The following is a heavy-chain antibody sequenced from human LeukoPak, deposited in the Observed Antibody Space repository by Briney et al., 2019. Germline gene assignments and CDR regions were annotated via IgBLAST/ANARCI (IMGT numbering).Heavy chain of an antibody. J-gene: IGHJ4*02. D-gene: IGHD1-26*01. Sequence: GGSLRLSYAASGFTFSSYAMSWVRQAPGKGLEWVSAISGSGGSTYYADSVKGRFTISRDNSKNTLYLQMNSLRAEDTAVYYCALPPSGRTLYYFDYWGQGTLVTVSS. V-gene: IGHV3-23*01. CDR1: GFTFSSYA. CDR3: ALPPSGRTLYYFDY. CDR2: ISGSGGST.